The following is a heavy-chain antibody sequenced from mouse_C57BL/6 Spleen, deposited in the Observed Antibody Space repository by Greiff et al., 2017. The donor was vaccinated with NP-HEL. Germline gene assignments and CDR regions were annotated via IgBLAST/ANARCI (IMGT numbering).Heavy chain of an antibody. V-gene: IGHV1-81*01. CDR3: ARWGTTVVATDRYYDV. CDR1: GYTFTSYG. D-gene: IGHD1-1*01. J-gene: IGHJ1*03. CDR2: IYPRSGNT. Sequence: QVQLQQSGAELARPGASVKLSCKASGYTFTSYGISWVKQRTGQGLEWIGEIYPRSGNTYYTEKFKGKATLTADKSSSTAYMELRSLTSEDSAVYFCARWGTTVVATDRYYDVWGTGTTVTVSS.